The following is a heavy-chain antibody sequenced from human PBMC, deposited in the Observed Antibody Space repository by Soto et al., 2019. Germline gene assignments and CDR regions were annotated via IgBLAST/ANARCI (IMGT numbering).Heavy chain of an antibody. J-gene: IGHJ6*02. CDR2: ISSSGSEI. Sequence: GTLRLSCAASGFTFSNYEMNWVRQAPGKGLEWVSYISSSGSEIYYADSVKGRFTISRDNAKNSLYLQMNSLRAEDTAVYYCARKLTSGWCYYYALDVWGQGTTVTVSS. V-gene: IGHV3-48*03. D-gene: IGHD6-19*01. CDR3: ARKLTSGWCYYYALDV. CDR1: GFTFSNYE.